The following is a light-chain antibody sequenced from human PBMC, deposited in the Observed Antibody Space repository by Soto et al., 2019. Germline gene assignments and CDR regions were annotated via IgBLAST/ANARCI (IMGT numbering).Light chain of an antibody. CDR3: QQSYNTPIT. CDR2: ATS. V-gene: IGKV1-39*01. CDR1: QTISNY. J-gene: IGKJ5*01. Sequence: DIQRTQAPSSLSASLGDRVTITCRASQTISNYLNWYQQKPGRAPELLVYATSSLQSGVPSRFTGSGSGTHFTLTISGLQPADFATYFCQQSYNTPITFGQGTRVEIK.